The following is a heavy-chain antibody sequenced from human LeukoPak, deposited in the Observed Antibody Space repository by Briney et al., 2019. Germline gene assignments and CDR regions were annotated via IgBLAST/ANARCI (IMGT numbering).Heavy chain of an antibody. CDR2: ISSSSSYT. V-gene: IGHV3-21*01. Sequence: GGSLRLSCAASVFTFSSYSMNWVRQAPGKGLEWVSSISSSSSYTDYADSVKGRFTISKDNANSSVFLQMDSLRAEDTAVYYCARGQNSGYYLKYWGQGTLVTVSS. CDR1: VFTFSSYS. D-gene: IGHD3-22*01. J-gene: IGHJ4*02. CDR3: ARGQNSGYYLKY.